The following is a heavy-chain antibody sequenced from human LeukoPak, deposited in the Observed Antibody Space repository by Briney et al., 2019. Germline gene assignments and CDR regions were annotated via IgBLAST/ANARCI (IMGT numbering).Heavy chain of an antibody. J-gene: IGHJ4*02. Sequence: SETLSLTCTVSGGSISSGDYYWSWIRQPPGKGLEWIGYIYSSGSTYYNPSLKSRVTISVDTSKNQFSLKLSSVTAADTAVYYCARGDTAMATYYFDYWGQGTLVTVSS. CDR3: ARGDTAMATYYFDY. D-gene: IGHD5-18*01. CDR2: IYSSGST. V-gene: IGHV4-30-4*01. CDR1: GGSISSGDYY.